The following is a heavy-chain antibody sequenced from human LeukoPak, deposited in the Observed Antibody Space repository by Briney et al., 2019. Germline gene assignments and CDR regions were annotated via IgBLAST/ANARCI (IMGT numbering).Heavy chain of an antibody. CDR2: ISGYGDIT. V-gene: IGHV3-23*01. CDR1: GFPFNSYA. D-gene: IGHD6-19*01. Sequence: AGGSLSLSCAASGFPFNSYAMSWVRQAPGKGLEWVSAISGYGDITSYADSVKGRFTISRDNSNNTLYLQMNSLRAEDTAVYFCAKDFVVAGMGWGQGTLVTVSS. CDR3: AKDFVVAGMG. J-gene: IGHJ4*02.